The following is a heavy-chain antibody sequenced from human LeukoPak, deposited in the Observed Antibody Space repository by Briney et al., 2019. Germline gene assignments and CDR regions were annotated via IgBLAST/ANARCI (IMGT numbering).Heavy chain of an antibody. Sequence: GGSLRLSCAASGFTVRSNGMSWVRQAPGKGLEWVSVIYSGGSTYYADSVKGRFTISRDNSKNTLYLQMNSLRAEDTAVYYCARDLRGSDAYYFDYWGQGTLVTASS. D-gene: IGHD3-10*01. CDR2: IYSGGST. J-gene: IGHJ4*02. CDR3: ARDLRGSDAYYFDY. V-gene: IGHV3-53*01. CDR1: GFTVRSNG.